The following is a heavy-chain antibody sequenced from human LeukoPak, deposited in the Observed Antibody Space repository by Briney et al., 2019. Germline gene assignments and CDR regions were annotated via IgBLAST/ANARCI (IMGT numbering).Heavy chain of an antibody. Sequence: GGSLRLSCAASGFTFDDYAMHWVRQAPGKGLEWVSAISGSGGDRYYADSVKGRFTISRDNSKNTVYLQMNSLRVDDTAVYYCAKDRQRGNYFRNYYYYMDVWGKGTTVTVSS. CDR1: GFTFDDYA. CDR2: ISGSGGDR. J-gene: IGHJ6*03. D-gene: IGHD1-26*01. CDR3: AKDRQRGNYFRNYYYYMDV. V-gene: IGHV3-23*01.